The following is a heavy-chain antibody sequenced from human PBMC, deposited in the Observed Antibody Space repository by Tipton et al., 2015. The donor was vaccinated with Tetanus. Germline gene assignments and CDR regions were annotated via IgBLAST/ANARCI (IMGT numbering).Heavy chain of an antibody. V-gene: IGHV4-59*08. J-gene: IGHJ6*02. Sequence: TLSLTCTVSGGSISSYYWSWIRQPPGKGLEWIGYIYYSGSTNYNPSPKSRVTISVDTSKSQFSLKVSSVTAADTAVYFCARASGSHPSYYYYAADVWGQGTTVTVSS. CDR2: IYYSGST. D-gene: IGHD1-26*01. CDR3: ARASGSHPSYYYYAADV. CDR1: GGSISSYY.